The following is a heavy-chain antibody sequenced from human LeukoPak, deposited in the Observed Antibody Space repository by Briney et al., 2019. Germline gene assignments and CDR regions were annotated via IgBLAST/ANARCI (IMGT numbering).Heavy chain of an antibody. J-gene: IGHJ6*03. CDR1: GYTFADYY. CDR2: MNPNSGDT. Sequence: ASVKVSCKASGYTFADYYIHWVRQAPGQGLEWVGWMNPNSGDTNYARSFQGRVTMTRDTSISTAYMELSRLRSDDTAVYYCARGMEPYYYMDVWGKGTTVTVSS. D-gene: IGHD1-26*01. V-gene: IGHV1-2*02. CDR3: ARGMEPYYYMDV.